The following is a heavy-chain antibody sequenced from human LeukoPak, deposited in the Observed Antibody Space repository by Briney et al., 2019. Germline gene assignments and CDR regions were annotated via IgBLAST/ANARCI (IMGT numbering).Heavy chain of an antibody. V-gene: IGHV1-18*01. CDR2: ISAYNGNT. CDR3: ARLAWAYERPDAFNI. CDR1: GYTFTSYG. J-gene: IGHJ3*02. Sequence: ASVKVSCKASGYTFTSYGISWVRQAPGRGLEWMGWISAYNGNTNYAQKLQGRVTMTTDTSTSTAYMELRSLRSDDTAVYYCARLAWAYERPDAFNIWGQGTMVTVSS. D-gene: IGHD1-1*01.